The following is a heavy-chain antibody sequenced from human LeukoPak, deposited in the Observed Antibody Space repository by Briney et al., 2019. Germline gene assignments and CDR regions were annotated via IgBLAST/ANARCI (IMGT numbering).Heavy chain of an antibody. V-gene: IGHV4-4*07. D-gene: IGHD3-9*01. CDR2: MYTSGST. CDR1: GGSISSYY. CDR3: ARDLAGYDILTGYPLDWFDP. Sequence: SETLSLTCTVSGGSISSYYWSWIRQPAGKGLEWIGRMYTSGSTNYNPSLKSRVTMSVDTSKNQLSLRLSSVTAADTAVYYCARDLAGYDILTGYPLDWFDPWGQGTLVTVSS. J-gene: IGHJ5*02.